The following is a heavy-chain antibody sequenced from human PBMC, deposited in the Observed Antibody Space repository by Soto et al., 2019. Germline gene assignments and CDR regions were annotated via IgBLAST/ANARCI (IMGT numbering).Heavy chain of an antibody. CDR2: IWYDGSNK. Sequence: LRLSCSASGFTFSSYGMHLVRQAPGKGLEWVAVIWYDGSNKYYADSVKGRFTISRDNSKNTLYLQMNSLRAEDTAVYYCARDFCSSTSCYIDYWGQGTLVTVSS. D-gene: IGHD2-2*01. CDR1: GFTFSSYG. CDR3: ARDFCSSTSCYIDY. V-gene: IGHV3-33*01. J-gene: IGHJ4*02.